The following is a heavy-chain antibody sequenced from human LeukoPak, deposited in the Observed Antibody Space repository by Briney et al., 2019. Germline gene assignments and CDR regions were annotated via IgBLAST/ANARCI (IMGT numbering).Heavy chain of an antibody. J-gene: IGHJ4*02. CDR2: IYHSGST. Sequence: SETLSLTCAVSGGSISSGGYSWSWIRQPPGKGLEWIGYIYHSGSTNYNPSLKSRVTISVDTSKNQFSLKLSSVTAADTAVYYCVGAIQLWLNFDYWGQGTLVTVSS. V-gene: IGHV4-30-2*01. CDR1: GGSISSGGYS. CDR3: VGAIQLWLNFDY. D-gene: IGHD5-18*01.